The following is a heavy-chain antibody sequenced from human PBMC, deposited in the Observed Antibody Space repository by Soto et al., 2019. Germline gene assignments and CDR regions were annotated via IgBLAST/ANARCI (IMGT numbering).Heavy chain of an antibody. J-gene: IGHJ4*02. CDR2: MNPNSGNT. D-gene: IGHD2-2*02. V-gene: IGHV1-8*01. CDR3: AREGTIRGDDY. Sequence: QVQLVQSGAEVKKPGASVRVSCKASGYTFTSYDINWVRQATGQGLEWMGWMNPNSGNTGYAQKCQGRGTMTRNTSISTAYRELSSRRSEDTAVYDCAREGTIRGDDYWGQGTLVTVSS. CDR1: GYTFTSYD.